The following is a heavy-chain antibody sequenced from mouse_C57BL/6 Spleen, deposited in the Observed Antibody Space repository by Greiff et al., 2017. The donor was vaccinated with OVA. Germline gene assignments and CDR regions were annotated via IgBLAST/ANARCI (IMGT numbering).Heavy chain of an antibody. D-gene: IGHD4-1*01. V-gene: IGHV1-66*01. CDR3: AKLGHKNYFDY. CDR1: GYSFTSYY. J-gene: IGHJ2*01. CDR2: IYPGSGNT. Sequence: QVHVKQSGPELVKPGASVKISCKASGYSFTSYYIHWVKQRPGQGLEWIGWIYPGSGNTKYNEKFKGKATLTADTSSSTAYMQLSSLTSEDSAVYYCAKLGHKNYFDYWGQGTTLTVSS.